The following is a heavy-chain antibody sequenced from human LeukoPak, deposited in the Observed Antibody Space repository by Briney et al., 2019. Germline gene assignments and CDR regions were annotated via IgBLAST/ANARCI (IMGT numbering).Heavy chain of an antibody. J-gene: IGHJ4*02. V-gene: IGHV4-31*11. Sequence: SETLSLTCAVYGGSFSGYYWSWIRQHPGKGLEWIGYIYYSGSTYYNPSLKSRVTISVDTSKNQFSLKLSSVTAADTAVYYCARGRCSGGSCYIDYWGQGTLVTVSS. CDR2: IYYSGST. CDR3: ARGRCSGGSCYIDY. D-gene: IGHD2-15*01. CDR1: GGSFSGYY.